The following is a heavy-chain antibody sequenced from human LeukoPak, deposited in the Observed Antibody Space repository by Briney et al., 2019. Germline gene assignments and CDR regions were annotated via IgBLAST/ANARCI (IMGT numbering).Heavy chain of an antibody. Sequence: EASVKVSCKASGGTFSSYAISWVRQAPGQGLEWMGGIIPIFGTANYAQKFQGRVTITADESTSTAYMELSSLRSEDTAVYYCARDPHDYNLPEDYYYYMDVWGKGTTATVSS. CDR2: IIPIFGTA. J-gene: IGHJ6*03. CDR1: GGTFSSYA. V-gene: IGHV1-69*13. CDR3: ARDPHDYNLPEDYYYYMDV. D-gene: IGHD4-11*01.